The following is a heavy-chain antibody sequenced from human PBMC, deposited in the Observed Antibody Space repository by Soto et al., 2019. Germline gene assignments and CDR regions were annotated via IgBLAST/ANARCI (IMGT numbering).Heavy chain of an antibody. J-gene: IGHJ6*02. CDR3: ARSYYYGSGSYFAPGLGYDYGMDV. V-gene: IGHV3-48*02. CDR2: ISSSSSTI. Sequence: EVQLVESGGGLVQPAGSLRLSCAASGFTFSSYSMNWVRQAPGKGLEWVSYISSSSSTIYYADSVKGRFTISRDNAKSSLYLQMNSLRDEDTAVYYCARSYYYGSGSYFAPGLGYDYGMDVWGQGTTVTVSS. D-gene: IGHD3-10*01. CDR1: GFTFSSYS.